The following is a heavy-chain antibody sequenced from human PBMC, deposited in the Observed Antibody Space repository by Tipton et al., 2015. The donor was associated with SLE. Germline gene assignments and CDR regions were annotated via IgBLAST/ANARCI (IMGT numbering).Heavy chain of an antibody. J-gene: IGHJ6*02. CDR2: IRYDGSNK. D-gene: IGHD1-1*01. CDR3: AKDSEPWKSGDYGMDV. V-gene: IGHV3-30*02. Sequence: SLRLSCAASGFTFSSYGMHWVRQAPGKGLEWVAFIRYDGSNKYYADSVKGRFTISRDNSKNTMFLQMNSLGAEDTAVYYCAKDSEPWKSGDYGMDVWGQGTTVTVSS. CDR1: GFTFSSYG.